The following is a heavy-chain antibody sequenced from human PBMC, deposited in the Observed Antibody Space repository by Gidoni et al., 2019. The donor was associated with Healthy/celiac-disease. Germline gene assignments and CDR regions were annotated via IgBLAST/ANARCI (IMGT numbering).Heavy chain of an antibody. J-gene: IGHJ3*02. D-gene: IGHD3-10*01. V-gene: IGHV1-69*01. CDR2: IIPIFGTA. CDR3: ARKRGEKGSRVVTNAFDI. Sequence: QVQLVQSGAEVKKPGSSVKVSCKASGGTFSSYAISWVRQAPGQGLEWMGGIIPIFGTANYAQKFQGRVTITADESTSTAYMELSSLRSEDTAVYYCARKRGEKGSRVVTNAFDIWGQGTMVTVSS. CDR1: GGTFSSYA.